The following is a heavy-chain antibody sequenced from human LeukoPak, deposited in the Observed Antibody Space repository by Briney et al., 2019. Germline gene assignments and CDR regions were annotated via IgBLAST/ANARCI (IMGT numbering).Heavy chain of an antibody. CDR2: INPDNADT. CDR3: AIMGDTFDI. D-gene: IGHD2-8*01. CDR1: GYTFTGCY. V-gene: IGHV1-2*02. Sequence: ASVKVSCKASGYTFTGCYMHWVRQAPGQGLEWMGSINPDNADTNYAQNFQGRVTMTRDTSLNTAYMDLSRLRSDDTAVYYCAIMGDTFDIWGQGTMVTVSS. J-gene: IGHJ3*02.